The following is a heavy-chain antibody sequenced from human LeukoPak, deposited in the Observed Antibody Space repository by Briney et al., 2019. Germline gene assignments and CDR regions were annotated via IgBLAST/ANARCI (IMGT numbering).Heavy chain of an antibody. V-gene: IGHV3-53*04. Sequence: GGSLRLSCAASGFTVSSNYMSWVRQAPGKGLERVSVIYSGGSTYYADSVKGRFTISRHNSKNTLYLQMNSLRAEDTAVYYCARDYSPGMDVWGQGTTVTVSS. D-gene: IGHD5-18*01. J-gene: IGHJ6*02. CDR2: IYSGGST. CDR1: GFTVSSNY. CDR3: ARDYSPGMDV.